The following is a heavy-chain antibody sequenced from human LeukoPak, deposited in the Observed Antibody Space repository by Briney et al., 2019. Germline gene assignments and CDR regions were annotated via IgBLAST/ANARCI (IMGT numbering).Heavy chain of an antibody. J-gene: IGHJ4*02. CDR1: GFTFSIYW. CDR2: IKQDGSER. CDR3: ARDRWVDTIFGVAALAY. V-gene: IGHV3-7*01. D-gene: IGHD3-3*01. Sequence: GGSLRLSCAASGFTFSIYWMSWVRQAPGKGLEWVANIKQDGSERYYVDSVKGRFTISRDNAKNSLYLNINSLRAADTAVYYCARDRWVDTIFGVAALAYWGQGTLVTVSP.